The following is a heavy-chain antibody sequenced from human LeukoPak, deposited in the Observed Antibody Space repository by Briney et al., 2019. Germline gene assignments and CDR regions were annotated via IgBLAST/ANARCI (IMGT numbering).Heavy chain of an antibody. CDR3: ARDVVAAAGTWDY. CDR1: GGSISSSSYY. V-gene: IGHV4-61*02. Sequence: SETLSLTCTVSGGSISSSSYYWSWIRQPAGKGLEWIGRIYSSGSTNYNPSLESRVTMSVDTSKNQLSLKLSSVTAADTAVYYCARDVVAAAGTWDYWGQGTLVTVSS. CDR2: IYSSGST. D-gene: IGHD6-13*01. J-gene: IGHJ4*02.